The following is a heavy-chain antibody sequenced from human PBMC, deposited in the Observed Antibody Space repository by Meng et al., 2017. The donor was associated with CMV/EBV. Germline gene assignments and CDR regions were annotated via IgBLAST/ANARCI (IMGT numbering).Heavy chain of an antibody. Sequence: GESLKISCAASGFTFSSYSMNWVRQAPGKGLEWVSYISSSSSTIYYADSVKGRFTISRDNAKNSLYLQMNSLRAEDTAVYYRARAGTIYCSSTSCYTGFWSGNYYYGMDVWGQGTTVTVSS. CDR3: ARAGTIYCSSTSCYTGFWSGNYYYGMDV. D-gene: IGHD2-2*02. CDR1: GFTFSSYS. V-gene: IGHV3-48*04. J-gene: IGHJ6*02. CDR2: ISSSSSTI.